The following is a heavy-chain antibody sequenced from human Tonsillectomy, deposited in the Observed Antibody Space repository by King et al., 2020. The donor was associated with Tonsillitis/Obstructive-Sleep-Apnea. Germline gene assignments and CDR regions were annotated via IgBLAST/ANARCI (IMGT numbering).Heavy chain of an antibody. CDR1: GFTVSGNY. V-gene: IGHV3-66*01. J-gene: IGHJ3*02. D-gene: IGHD3-10*01. CDR2: IYSGGST. CDR3: ARDGGIRDAFDI. Sequence: VQLVESGGGLVQPGGSLRLSCAASGFTVSGNYMNWVRQAPGKGLEWVSVIYSGGSTYYADSVKGRFTISRDNSKNTLYLQMNSLRAEDTAVYDFARDGGIRDAFDIWRQGTMVTVSS.